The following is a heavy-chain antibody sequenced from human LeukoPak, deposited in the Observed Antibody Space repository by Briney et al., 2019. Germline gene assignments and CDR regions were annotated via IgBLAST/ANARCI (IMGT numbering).Heavy chain of an antibody. V-gene: IGHV1-2*02. CDR3: ARDPSSGDYYFDY. Sequence: ASVKVSCKASGYTFTGYYMHWVRQAPGQGPEWMGWINPNSGGTNYAQKFQGRVTMTRDTSTSTAYMELSRLRSDDTAVYYCARDPSSGDYYFDYWGQGTLVTVSS. D-gene: IGHD6-19*01. J-gene: IGHJ4*02. CDR2: INPNSGGT. CDR1: GYTFTGYY.